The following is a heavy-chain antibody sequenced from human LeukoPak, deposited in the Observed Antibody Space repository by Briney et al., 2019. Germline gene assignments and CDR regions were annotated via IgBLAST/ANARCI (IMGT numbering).Heavy chain of an antibody. V-gene: IGHV3-23*01. J-gene: IGHJ6*03. CDR2: ISGSGDST. D-gene: IGHD6-6*01. CDR3: AKEPRYSSSNYYYYYMDV. CDR1: GFTFSSYA. Sequence: GGSLRLSCAASGFTFSSYAMTWVRQAPGKGLEGVSGISGSGDSTYYADSVKGRFTISRDNSKKKLYMQMNSLRAEDTAVYYCAKEPRYSSSNYYYYYMDVWGKGTTVTVSS.